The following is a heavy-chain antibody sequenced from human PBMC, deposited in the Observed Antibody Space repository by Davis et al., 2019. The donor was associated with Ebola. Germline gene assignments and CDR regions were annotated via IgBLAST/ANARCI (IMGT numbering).Heavy chain of an antibody. CDR2: IDWDDDT. V-gene: IGHV2-70*01. D-gene: IGHD2-21*02. CDR1: GFSLSTSGMC. CDR3: ARICLGGDSWLRDY. J-gene: IGHJ4*02. Sequence: SGPTLVKPTETLTLTCTVSGFSLSTSGMCVSWIRQPPGKALEWLALIDWDDDTYYSTSLKTRLTISKDTSKNQVVLTMTNMDPVDTATYYCARICLGGDSWLRDYWGQGALVTVSS.